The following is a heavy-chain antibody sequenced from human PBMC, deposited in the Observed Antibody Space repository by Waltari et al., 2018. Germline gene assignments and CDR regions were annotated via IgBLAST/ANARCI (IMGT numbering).Heavy chain of an antibody. CDR2: INQDCSEK. CDR3: SNSLNY. Sequence: EVQVVESGGGLVQPGGSLRLSCAASGFTFSEYWMDGVHQAPGKGLEWVANINQDCSEKHYVGSLKGRVTVSRDNAKNSLYLQINSLRAEDTAVYYCSNSLNYWGQGTLVTVSS. CDR1: GFTFSEYW. J-gene: IGHJ4*02. V-gene: IGHV3-7*01.